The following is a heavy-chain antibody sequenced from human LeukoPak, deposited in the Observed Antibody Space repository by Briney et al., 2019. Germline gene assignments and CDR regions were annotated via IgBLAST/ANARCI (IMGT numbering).Heavy chain of an antibody. D-gene: IGHD3-22*01. CDR1: GGSISSYY. Sequence: KPSETLSLTCTVSGGSISSYYWSWIRQPAGKGLEWIGRIYTSGSTNYNPSLKSRITMSVDTSKNQFSLKLSSVNAADTAVYYCARGGMSTYYDSGGYYSYWGQGTLVTVSS. CDR2: IYTSGST. V-gene: IGHV4-4*07. J-gene: IGHJ4*02. CDR3: ARGGMSTYYDSGGYYSY.